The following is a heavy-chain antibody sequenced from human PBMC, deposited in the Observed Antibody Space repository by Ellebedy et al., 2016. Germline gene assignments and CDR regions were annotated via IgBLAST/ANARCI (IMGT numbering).Heavy chain of an antibody. V-gene: IGHV3-48*04. CDR2: ISNPGTAI. Sequence: GGSLRLSCAASGFTFSRYGMTWVRQAPGKGLEWISFISNPGTAIYYAASVKGRFTISRDNAKNSLYLQMNSLRAEDTAVYYCARPRGYSYGGFDYWGQGTLVTVSS. CDR3: ARPRGYSYGGFDY. J-gene: IGHJ4*02. CDR1: GFTFSRYG. D-gene: IGHD5-18*01.